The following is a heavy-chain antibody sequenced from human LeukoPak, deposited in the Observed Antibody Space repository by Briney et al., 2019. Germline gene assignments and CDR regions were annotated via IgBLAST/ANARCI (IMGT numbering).Heavy chain of an antibody. Sequence: PSETLSLTCTVSGGSISSHYRSWIRQPPGKGLEWIGYIYYSGSTNYNPSLKSRVTISVDTSKNQFSLKLSSVTAADTALYYCARRADYYDSSGYWGYYFDYWGQGTLVTVSS. CDR2: IYYSGST. CDR1: GGSISSHY. J-gene: IGHJ4*02. CDR3: ARRADYYDSSGYWGYYFDY. V-gene: IGHV4-59*11. D-gene: IGHD3-22*01.